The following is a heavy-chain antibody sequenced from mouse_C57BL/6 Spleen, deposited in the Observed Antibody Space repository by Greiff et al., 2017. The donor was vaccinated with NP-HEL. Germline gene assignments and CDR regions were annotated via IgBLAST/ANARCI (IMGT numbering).Heavy chain of an antibody. V-gene: IGHV10-1*01. CDR1: GFSFNTYA. D-gene: IGHD2-5*01. J-gene: IGHJ1*03. Sequence: EVQGVESGGGLVQPKGSLKLSCAASGFSFNTYAMNWVRQAPGKGLEWVARIRSKSNNYATYYADSVKDRFTISRDDSESMLYLQMNNLKTEDTAMYYCVRPYYSNYGGYWYFDVWGTGTTVTVSS. CDR3: VRPYYSNYGGYWYFDV. CDR2: IRSKSNNYAT.